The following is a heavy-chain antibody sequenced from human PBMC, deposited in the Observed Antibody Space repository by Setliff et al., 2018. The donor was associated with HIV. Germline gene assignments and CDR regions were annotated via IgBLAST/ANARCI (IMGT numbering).Heavy chain of an antibody. D-gene: IGHD1-26*01. CDR3: ARDRYSGSSTDY. J-gene: IGHJ4*02. Sequence: GGSLRLSCAASGFTFSNDWMYWVRQVPGKGLVWVSRISSDGTSKSYADSVKGRFTISRDNTKNTLYLQMNSLRAEDTAVYYCARDRYSGSSTDYWGQGTLVTVSS. CDR1: GFTFSNDW. CDR2: ISSDGTSK. V-gene: IGHV3-74*01.